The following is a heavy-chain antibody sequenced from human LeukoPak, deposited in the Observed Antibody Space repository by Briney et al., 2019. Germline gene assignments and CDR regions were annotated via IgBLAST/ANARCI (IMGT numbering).Heavy chain of an antibody. CDR3: ARDMDLGAATSGMDV. V-gene: IGHV4-61*01. CDR1: GGSVSSGSYY. Sequence: SETLSLTCTVSGGSVSSGSYYWNWIRQPPGKGLEWIGYINYSGSTNYNPSLKSRVTMSVDTSKNQFSLNLSSVTAADTAVYYCARDMDLGAATSGMDVWGQGTTVTVSS. CDR2: INYSGST. D-gene: IGHD2-15*01. J-gene: IGHJ6*02.